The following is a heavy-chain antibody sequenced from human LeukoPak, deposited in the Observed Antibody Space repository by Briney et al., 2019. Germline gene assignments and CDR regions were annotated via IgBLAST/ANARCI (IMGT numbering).Heavy chain of an antibody. D-gene: IGHD1-1*01. J-gene: IGHJ6*02. Sequence: GASVKVSCKASGGTFSSYAISWVRQAPGQGLEWMGGIIPIFGTANYAQKFQGRVTITADESTSTAYMELSSLRSDDTAVYYCARRQNGYYGMDVWGQGTTVTVSS. V-gene: IGHV1-69*13. CDR3: ARRQNGYYGMDV. CDR1: GGTFSSYA. CDR2: IIPIFGTA.